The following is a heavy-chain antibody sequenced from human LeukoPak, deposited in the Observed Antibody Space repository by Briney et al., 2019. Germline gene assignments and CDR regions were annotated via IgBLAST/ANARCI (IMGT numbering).Heavy chain of an antibody. V-gene: IGHV3-21*01. Sequence: GGSLRLSCAASGFTLSPYSLSWVRQAPWKGRQCDSSISSSSVYISYADSVKGRFTISRDNAKNSLFLQMNSLRAEDTAVYYCAREGDGYNSPIDYWGQGTLVTVSS. CDR2: ISSSSVYI. D-gene: IGHD5-24*01. J-gene: IGHJ4*02. CDR1: GFTLSPYS. CDR3: AREGDGYNSPIDY.